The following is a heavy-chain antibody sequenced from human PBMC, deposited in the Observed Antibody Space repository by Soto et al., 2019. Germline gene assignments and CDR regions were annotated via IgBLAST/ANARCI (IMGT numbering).Heavy chain of an antibody. V-gene: IGHV3-53*02. D-gene: IGHD3-22*01. CDR2: IYSGGST. Sequence: EVQLVETGGGLIQPGGSLRLSCAASGFTVSSNYMSWVRQAPGKGLEWASVIYSGGSTYYADSVKGRFTISRDNSKNTLYIQMNSLRAEDTAVYYCASTRGYYDSSGYSLDFDYWGQGTLVTVSS. J-gene: IGHJ4*02. CDR1: GFTVSSNY. CDR3: ASTRGYYDSSGYSLDFDY.